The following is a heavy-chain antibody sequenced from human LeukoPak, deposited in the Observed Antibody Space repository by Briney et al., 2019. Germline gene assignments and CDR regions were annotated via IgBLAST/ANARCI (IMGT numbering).Heavy chain of an antibody. CDR1: GFTFSNYG. J-gene: IGHJ4*02. CDR2: ISYDGSNK. CDR3: ARGRGAAAGLDY. Sequence: GGSLRLSCAASGFTFSNYGMNWVRQAPGKGLEWVAVISYDGSNKYYADSVRGRFTISRDNSKNTLYLQMNSLRAEDTAVYYCARGRGAAAGLDYWGQGTLVTVSS. V-gene: IGHV3-30*19. D-gene: IGHD6-13*01.